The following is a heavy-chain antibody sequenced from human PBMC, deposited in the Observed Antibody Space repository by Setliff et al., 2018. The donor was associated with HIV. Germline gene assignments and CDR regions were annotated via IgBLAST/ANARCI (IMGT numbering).Heavy chain of an antibody. D-gene: IGHD3-22*01. J-gene: IGHJ4*02. Sequence: SETLSLTCAVSGYSISSGYYWGWIRQPPGKGLEWIGSIYHSGSTNHNPSLKSRVTMSVDTSKNQFSLRLTSVTAADTAVYFCARLRITMIMMLNYFDYWGQGTLVTVSS. CDR1: GYSISSGYY. CDR2: IYHSGST. CDR3: ARLRITMIMMLNYFDY. V-gene: IGHV4-38-2*01.